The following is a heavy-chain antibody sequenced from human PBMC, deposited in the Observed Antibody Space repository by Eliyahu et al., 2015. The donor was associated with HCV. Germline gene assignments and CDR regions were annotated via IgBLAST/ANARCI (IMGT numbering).Heavy chain of an antibody. CDR1: GFTFXDYA. Sequence: EVQLVESGGGLVQPGRSLRLXCSASGFTFXDYALIWXRXAPGKGPEWIGFIRSKGYGGTXEYAASVKGRFTISRDDSKSIAYLQMNSLKTEDTAVYYCARDRVMGMTYYDFWSSIFHYSDYWGQGSLVTVSS. D-gene: IGHD3-3*01. CDR2: IRSKGYGGTX. J-gene: IGHJ4*02. V-gene: IGHV3-49*03. CDR3: ARDRVMGMTYYDFWSSIFHYSDY.